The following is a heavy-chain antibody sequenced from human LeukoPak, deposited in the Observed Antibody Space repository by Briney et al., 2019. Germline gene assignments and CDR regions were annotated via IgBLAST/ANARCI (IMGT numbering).Heavy chain of an antibody. D-gene: IGHD3-22*01. CDR1: GFSFSSYN. CDR3: AKGSDSSDSSLFDY. Sequence: GGSLRLSCAASGFSFSSYNMNWVRQAPGKGLEWVSVISGSGRNTYYADSVKGRFTISRDNSKNTLYLQMNSLRAEDTAVYYCAKGSDSSDSSLFDYWGQGTLVTVSS. V-gene: IGHV3-23*01. CDR2: ISGSGRNT. J-gene: IGHJ4*02.